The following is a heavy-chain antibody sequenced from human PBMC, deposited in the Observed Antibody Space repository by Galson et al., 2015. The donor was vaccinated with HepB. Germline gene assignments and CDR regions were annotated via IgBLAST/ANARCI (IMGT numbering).Heavy chain of an antibody. V-gene: IGHV3-23*01. Sequence: SLRLSCAASGFTFSSSAMSWVRQAPGKGLEWVSAISGSGGSTYYADSVKGRFTISRDNSKNTLYLQMNSLRAEDTAVYYCAKVKGTIVVVPAAMGYNWNYVDYWGQGTLVTVSS. CDR3: AKVKGTIVVVPAAMGYNWNYVDY. J-gene: IGHJ4*02. CDR2: ISGSGGST. D-gene: IGHD2-2*01. CDR1: GFTFSSSA.